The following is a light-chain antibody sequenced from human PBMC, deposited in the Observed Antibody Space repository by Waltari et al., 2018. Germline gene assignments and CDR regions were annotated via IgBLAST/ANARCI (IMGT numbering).Light chain of an antibody. J-gene: IGLJ2*01. CDR3: SSYTSSSTLV. V-gene: IGLV2-14*03. CDR2: DVN. Sequence: QSALTQPVSVSGSPGQSITISCTGTSSDVGGYNYVSWYQQPPGKAPKLIIYDVNNRPSGVSNRCSGSKSGNTASLTISGLQAEDEADYFCSSYTSSSTLVFGGGTKLTVL. CDR1: SSDVGGYNY.